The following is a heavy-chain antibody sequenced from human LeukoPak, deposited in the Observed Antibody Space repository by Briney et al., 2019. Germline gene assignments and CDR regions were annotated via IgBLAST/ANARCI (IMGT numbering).Heavy chain of an antibody. D-gene: IGHD6-13*01. CDR2: ISGSGGRT. Sequence: QPGGSLRLSCAASGFTFSSYAMTWVRQAPGKGLEWVSGISGSGGRTYYADSVEGRFTISRDNSKNTLYLQMNSLRAEDTAVYYCARPGNIAAAVIYWGQGTLVTVSS. CDR1: GFTFSSYA. CDR3: ARPGNIAAAVIY. J-gene: IGHJ4*02. V-gene: IGHV3-23*01.